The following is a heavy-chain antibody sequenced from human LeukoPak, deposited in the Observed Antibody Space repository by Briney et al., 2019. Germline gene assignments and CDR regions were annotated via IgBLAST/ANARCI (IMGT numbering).Heavy chain of an antibody. CDR3: AKYRVECTGSGCYRWFDP. V-gene: IGHV3-53*01. D-gene: IGHD2-15*01. J-gene: IGHJ5*02. Sequence: GGSLRLSCAASGFTVSSNYMSWVRQAPGKGLEWVSTIGTGHDTHYADSVEGRFTISRDNSKNTLYLQMNSLRAEDTAVYYCAKYRVECTGSGCYRWFDPWGQGTLVTVSS. CDR2: IGTGHDT. CDR1: GFTVSSNY.